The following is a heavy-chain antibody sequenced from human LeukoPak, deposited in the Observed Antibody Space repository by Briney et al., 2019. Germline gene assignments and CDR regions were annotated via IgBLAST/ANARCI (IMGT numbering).Heavy chain of an antibody. Sequence: SETLSLTCAVYGGSFSGFYWSWIRQPPGKGLEWIGEINHSGRPNYNPSHKSRVTISVDTSKNQYSLKLSYVTAADTAVYYCARVHRGSGSSCDYWGQGTLVSVSS. CDR3: ARVHRGSGSSCDY. CDR2: INHSGRP. CDR1: GGSFSGFY. D-gene: IGHD3-10*01. J-gene: IGHJ4*02. V-gene: IGHV4-34*01.